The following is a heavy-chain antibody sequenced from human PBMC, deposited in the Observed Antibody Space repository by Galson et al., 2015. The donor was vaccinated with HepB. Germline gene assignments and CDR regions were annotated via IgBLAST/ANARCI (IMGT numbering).Heavy chain of an antibody. D-gene: IGHD3-10*01. CDR2: IYDSGST. V-gene: IGHV4-59*01. Sequence: TCTVSGGSISSYYWSWIRQPPGKRLEWIGYIYDSGSTSYNPSLKSRVTISVDTSKNQLSLKLSSVTAADTAVYYCARGSGATGVGSFDYWGQGTLVTVSS. CDR3: ARGSGATGVGSFDY. J-gene: IGHJ4*02. CDR1: GGSISSYY.